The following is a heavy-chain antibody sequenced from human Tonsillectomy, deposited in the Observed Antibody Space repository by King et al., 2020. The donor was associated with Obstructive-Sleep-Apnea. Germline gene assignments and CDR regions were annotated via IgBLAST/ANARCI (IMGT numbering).Heavy chain of an antibody. D-gene: IGHD3-10*01. CDR1: GFSLNTTGVA. CDR2: IYCDDDK. Sequence: TLKESGPTLVKPTQTLTLPCTFSGFSLNTTGVAVGWIRQPPGKALDGLALIYCDDDKYYSPSLKNRLTITKETSKSHVVLTITNMDPVDTGTYYCVHQAGWGFGEFLSRPFDYWGQGALVTVSS. CDR3: VHQAGWGFGEFLSRPFDY. J-gene: IGHJ4*02. V-gene: IGHV2-5*02.